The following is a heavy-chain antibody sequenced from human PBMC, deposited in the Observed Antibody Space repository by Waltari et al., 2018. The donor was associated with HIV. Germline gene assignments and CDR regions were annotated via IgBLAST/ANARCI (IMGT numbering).Heavy chain of an antibody. Sequence: EVPLVESGGVVVQPGRSLRLSCAASGLTFDEFIMHWARQAPGKGVEWVSLISWDGGSTYYADFVKGRFTISRDNSKNSLYLQMNSLRTEDTALYYFAKPSLEDIGGMDVWGQGTTVTVSS. D-gene: IGHD2-15*01. CDR1: GLTFDEFI. V-gene: IGHV3-43*01. CDR3: AKPSLEDIGGMDV. CDR2: ISWDGGST. J-gene: IGHJ6*02.